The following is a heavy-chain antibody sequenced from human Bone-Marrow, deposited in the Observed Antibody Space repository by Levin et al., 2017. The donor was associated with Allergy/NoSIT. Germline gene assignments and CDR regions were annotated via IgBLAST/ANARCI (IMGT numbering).Heavy chain of an antibody. J-gene: IGHJ6*02. D-gene: IGHD6-6*01. CDR2: ISGSGGST. CDR3: AKDRSGSGYSSSSGPDNGEDYYYGMDV. Sequence: PGGSLRLSCAASGFTFSSYAMSWVRQAPGKGLEWVSAISGSGGSTYYADSVKGRFTISRDNSKNTLYLQMNSLRAEDTAVYYCAKDRSGSGYSSSSGPDNGEDYYYGMDVWGQGTTVTVSS. CDR1: GFTFSSYA. V-gene: IGHV3-23*01.